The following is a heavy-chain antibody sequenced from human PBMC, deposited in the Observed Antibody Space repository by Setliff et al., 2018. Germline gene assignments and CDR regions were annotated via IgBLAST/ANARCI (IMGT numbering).Heavy chain of an antibody. D-gene: IGHD3-10*01. CDR2: IYYSGTT. CDR1: GGSISSSDFY. Sequence: SETLSLTCTVSGGSISSSDFYWGWIRQPPGKGLEWIGSIYYSGTTYYNPSLKSPVTISIDTSKNQFSLKLSAVTAADTAIYYCARHDARGYYYYMDVWGEGTTVTVSS. V-gene: IGHV4-39*01. CDR3: ARHDARGYYYYMDV. J-gene: IGHJ6*03.